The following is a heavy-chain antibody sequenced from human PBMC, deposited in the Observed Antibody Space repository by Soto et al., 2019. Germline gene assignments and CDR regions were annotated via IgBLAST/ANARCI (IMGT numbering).Heavy chain of an antibody. Sequence: GSLRLSCAASGFTFSSYAMSWVRQAPGKGLEWVSAISGSGGSTYYADSVKGRFTISRDNSKNTLYLQMNSLRAEDTAVYYCAKDQCSGGSCYSDDYWGQGTLVTVSS. D-gene: IGHD2-15*01. V-gene: IGHV3-23*01. CDR2: ISGSGGST. CDR1: GFTFSSYA. J-gene: IGHJ4*02. CDR3: AKDQCSGGSCYSDDY.